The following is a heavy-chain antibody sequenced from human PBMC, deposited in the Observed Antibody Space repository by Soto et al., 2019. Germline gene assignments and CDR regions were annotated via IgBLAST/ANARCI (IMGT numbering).Heavy chain of an antibody. D-gene: IGHD3-3*01. CDR2: IYPGDSDT. CDR3: AGPISRDRFLSGYWPPPSPGMDV. Sequence: PGESLKISCKGSGYSFTSYWIGWLRQMPGKGLEWMGIIYPGDSDTRYSPSFQGQVTISADKSISTAYLQWVSLKASDTAMYYWAGPISRDRFLSGYWPPPSPGMDVWRQGTTVTVSS. J-gene: IGHJ6*02. V-gene: IGHV5-51*01. CDR1: GYSFTSYW.